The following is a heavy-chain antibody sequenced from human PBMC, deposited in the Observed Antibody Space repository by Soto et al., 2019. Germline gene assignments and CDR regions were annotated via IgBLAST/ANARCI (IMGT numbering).Heavy chain of an antibody. CDR1: GFTFITYD. CDR2: MNPNNGNA. D-gene: IGHD6-25*01. CDR3: ARRKERSGPYYLDI. J-gene: IGHJ4*02. Sequence: SSVKVSCKASGFTFITYDFSWVRQAAGQGLEWMGWMNPNNGNAGFAQKFRGRINMTRNTSISTAYLELSSLRSDDSAVYFCARRKERSGPYYLDIWGQGTQVNVS. V-gene: IGHV1-8*01.